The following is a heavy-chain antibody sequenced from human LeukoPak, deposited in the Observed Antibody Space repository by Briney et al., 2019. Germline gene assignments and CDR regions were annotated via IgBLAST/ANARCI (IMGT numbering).Heavy chain of an antibody. V-gene: IGHV3-23*01. CDR1: GFTFSSYA. CDR3: AKDSSSGWYGY. D-gene: IGHD6-19*01. CDR2: ISGSGGST. Sequence: GGSLRLSCAASGFTFSSYAMSWVRQAPGKGLEWVSAISGSGGSTYYADSVKGRFTISRDNSKSTLYLQMNSLRAEDTAVYYCAKDSSSGWYGYWGQGTLVTVSS. J-gene: IGHJ4*02.